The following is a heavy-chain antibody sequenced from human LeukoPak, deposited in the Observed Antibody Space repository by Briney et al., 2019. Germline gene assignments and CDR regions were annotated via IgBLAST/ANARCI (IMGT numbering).Heavy chain of an antibody. CDR1: GFTFSEYA. CDR2: ISYDGRQK. V-gene: IGHV3-30-3*01. D-gene: IGHD3-3*01. CDR3: ARVFLERLTSGYFDN. Sequence: QAGGSLRLSCAASGFTFSEYAMHWVRQAPGKGLEWVAVISYDGRQKYYGDSVKGRFTISRDNPKNTLYLQMNSLRDDDTAVYYCARVFLERLTSGYFDNWGQGTLVTVSP. J-gene: IGHJ4*02.